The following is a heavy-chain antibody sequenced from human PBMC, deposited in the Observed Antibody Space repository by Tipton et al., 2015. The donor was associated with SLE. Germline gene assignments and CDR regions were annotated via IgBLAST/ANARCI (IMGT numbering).Heavy chain of an antibody. J-gene: IGHJ4*02. CDR2: ISYDGSNK. Sequence: SLRLSCAASGFTFINYAMHWVRQAPGKGLEWVAVISYDGSNKYYADSVKGRFTISRDISKNTLYLQMNSLRAGDTAVYYCARDLDSSGYYAYWGQGTLVTVTS. CDR3: ARDLDSSGYYAY. V-gene: IGHV3-30*04. CDR1: GFTFINYA. D-gene: IGHD3-22*01.